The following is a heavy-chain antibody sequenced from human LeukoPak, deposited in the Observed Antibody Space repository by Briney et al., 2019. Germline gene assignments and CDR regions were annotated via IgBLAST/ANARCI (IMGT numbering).Heavy chain of an antibody. D-gene: IGHD3-16*02. Sequence: ASVKVSCKASGFTFTSSAMQWVRQARGQRLEWIGWIVVGSGNTNYAQKFQERVTITRDMSTSTAYMELSSLRSEDTAVYYCAAVPVWGSYRSFDYWGQGTLVTVSS. CDR2: IVVGSGNT. J-gene: IGHJ4*02. CDR1: GFTFTSSA. V-gene: IGHV1-58*02. CDR3: AAVPVWGSYRSFDY.